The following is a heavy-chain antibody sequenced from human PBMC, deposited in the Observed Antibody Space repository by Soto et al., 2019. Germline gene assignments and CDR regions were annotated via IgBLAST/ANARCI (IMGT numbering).Heavy chain of an antibody. Sequence: GGSLRLSCAASGFTFSSYGMHWVRQAPGKGLEWVAVIWYDGSNKYYADSVKGRFTISRDNSKNTLYLQMNSLRAEDTAVYYCARVPGPEYYFDYWGQGTLVTVSS. J-gene: IGHJ4*02. CDR3: ARVPGPEYYFDY. CDR1: GFTFSSYG. V-gene: IGHV3-33*01. CDR2: IWYDGSNK. D-gene: IGHD3-10*01.